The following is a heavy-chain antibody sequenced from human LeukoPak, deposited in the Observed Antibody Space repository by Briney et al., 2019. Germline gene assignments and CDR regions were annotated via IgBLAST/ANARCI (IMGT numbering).Heavy chain of an antibody. CDR2: INPNSGGT. CDR3: ARGGSGSYFSWLDP. V-gene: IGHV1-2*02. J-gene: IGHJ5*02. CDR1: GYPFTDYY. Sequence: ASVKVSCKASGYPFTDYYIHWVRPAPGQGLECMGWINPNSGGTNYAQKFQGRVTMTRDTSISTAYMELSRLRSDDTAVYYCARGGSGSYFSWLDPWGQGTLVTVSS. D-gene: IGHD3-10*01.